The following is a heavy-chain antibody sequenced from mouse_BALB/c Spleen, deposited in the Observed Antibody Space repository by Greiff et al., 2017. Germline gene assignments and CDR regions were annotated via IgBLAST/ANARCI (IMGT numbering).Heavy chain of an antibody. CDR3: ARGSYYYGSSYWYFDV. D-gene: IGHD1-1*01. CDR1: GFTFSSFG. V-gene: IGHV5-17*02. J-gene: IGHJ1*01. CDR2: ISSGSSTI. Sequence: EVQVVESGGGLVQPGGSRKLSCAASGFTFSSFGMHWVRQAPEKGLEWVAYISSGSSTIYYADTVKGRFTISRDNPKNTLFLQMTSLRSEDTAMYYCARGSYYYGSSYWYFDVWGAGTTVTVSS.